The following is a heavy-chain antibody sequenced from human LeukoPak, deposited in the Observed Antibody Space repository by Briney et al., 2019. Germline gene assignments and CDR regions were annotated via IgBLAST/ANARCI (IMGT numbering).Heavy chain of an antibody. V-gene: IGHV4-31*03. CDR3: ARDRYREQWLVFDY. J-gene: IGHJ4*02. D-gene: IGHD6-19*01. CDR1: VGFISSGGYY. Sequence: PSETLSLPCTVSVGFISSGGYYWSWIRQHPGRGLEWLGYIYYSGSIYYNPSLKSRVTISVDTSKNQFSLKLSSVTAADTAVYYCARDRYREQWLVFDYWGQGTLVTVSS. CDR2: IYYSGSI.